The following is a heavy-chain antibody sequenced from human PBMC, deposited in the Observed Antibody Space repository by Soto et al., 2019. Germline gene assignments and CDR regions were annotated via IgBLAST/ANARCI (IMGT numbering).Heavy chain of an antibody. CDR2: IIPIFGTA. CDR3: ARDKQLWLKAGAFDI. J-gene: IGHJ3*02. CDR1: GGTFRSYA. V-gene: IGHV1-69*13. Sequence: GASVKVSCKASGGTFRSYAISWVRQAPGQGLELMGGIIPIFGTANYAQKFQGRVTITADESTSTAYMELSSLRSEDTAVYYCARDKQLWLKAGAFDIWGQGTMVTV. D-gene: IGHD5-18*01.